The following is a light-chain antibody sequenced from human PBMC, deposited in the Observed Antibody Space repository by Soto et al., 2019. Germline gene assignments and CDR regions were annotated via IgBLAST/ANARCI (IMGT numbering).Light chain of an antibody. CDR2: DAS. V-gene: IGKV3-15*01. CDR1: QSVRSS. Sequence: EIEMTQSPGTLSVSPGERATLFCRASQSVRSSLAWYQQKPGQAPRLFIYDASTRATGIPARFSGSGSGTEFTLTISSLQSEDFAVYYCQQYNSWPETFGQGNKVDIK. J-gene: IGKJ1*01. CDR3: QQYNSWPET.